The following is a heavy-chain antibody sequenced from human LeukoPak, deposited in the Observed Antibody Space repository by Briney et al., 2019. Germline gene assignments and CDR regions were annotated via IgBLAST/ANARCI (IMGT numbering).Heavy chain of an antibody. Sequence: GGSLRLSCAASGFTLTTYGMPWVRQAPGKGLEWVAVIWNDGSYKHYADSVKGRFTISRDDSKNTIYLQMNSLRAEDTAVYYCARDLWQQMIQGYDYWGQGTLVTVSS. V-gene: IGHV3-33*01. CDR2: IWNDGSYK. CDR3: ARDLWQQMIQGYDY. CDR1: GFTLTTYG. J-gene: IGHJ4*02. D-gene: IGHD6-13*01.